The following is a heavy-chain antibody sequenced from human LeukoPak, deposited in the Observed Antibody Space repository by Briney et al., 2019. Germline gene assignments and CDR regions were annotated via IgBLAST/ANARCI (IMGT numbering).Heavy chain of an antibody. CDR2: INYNEST. D-gene: IGHD4/OR15-4a*01. CDR1: GGSISSSRYY. Sequence: SETLSLTCTVSGGSISSSRYYWGWIRQPPGKGLEWIGNINYNESTYYSPSLKGRVTIYVDTSMHQFSLTLTSATAADTAGYYCVRRVHLGTMVDAFDSWGQGTMVTVSS. CDR3: VRRVHLGTMVDAFDS. J-gene: IGHJ3*02. V-gene: IGHV4-39*01.